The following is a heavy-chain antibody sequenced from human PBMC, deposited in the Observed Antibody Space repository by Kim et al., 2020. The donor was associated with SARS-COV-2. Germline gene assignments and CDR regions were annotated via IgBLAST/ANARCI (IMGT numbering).Heavy chain of an antibody. D-gene: IGHD5-18*01. J-gene: IGHJ6*02. CDR3: ARSGGYSYGERRYYYGMDV. CDR1: GGSISSGGYY. V-gene: IGHV4-31*03. CDR2: IYYSGST. Sequence: SETLSLTCTVSGGSISSGGYYWSWIRQHPGKGLEWIGYIYYSGSTYYNPSLKSRVTISVDTSKNQFSLKLSSVTAADTAVYYCARSGGYSYGERRYYYGMDVWGQGTTVTVSS.